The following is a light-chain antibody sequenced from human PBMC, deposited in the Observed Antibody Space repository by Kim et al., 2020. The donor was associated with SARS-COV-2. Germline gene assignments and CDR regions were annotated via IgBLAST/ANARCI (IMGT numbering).Light chain of an antibody. CDR3: QQLNRYPST. CDR1: QGISRD. Sequence: ASGGDRVTIACRASQGISRDLAWYQQKAGTAPKLLIYTASTLQSGVPSRFSGSGSGTDFTLTISSLQPEDVATYYCQQLNRYPSTFGQGTRLEIK. CDR2: TAS. J-gene: IGKJ5*01. V-gene: IGKV1-9*01.